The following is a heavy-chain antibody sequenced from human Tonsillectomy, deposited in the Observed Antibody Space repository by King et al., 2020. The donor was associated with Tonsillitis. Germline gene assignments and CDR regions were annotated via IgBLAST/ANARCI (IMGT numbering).Heavy chain of an antibody. V-gene: IGHV4-61*02. Sequence: VQLQESGPGLVKPSQTLSLTCTVSGGSISSGNYYWSWIRQPAGKGLEWIGRVHTSGTTDYNPSLKSRVTMSVDTSKNKFSLKLSSVTAAVTAVYYFARDSSASGTKFDPWGQGTLVTVSS. CDR1: GGSISSGNYY. CDR2: VHTSGTT. D-gene: IGHD6-13*01. CDR3: ARDSSASGTKFDP. J-gene: IGHJ5*02.